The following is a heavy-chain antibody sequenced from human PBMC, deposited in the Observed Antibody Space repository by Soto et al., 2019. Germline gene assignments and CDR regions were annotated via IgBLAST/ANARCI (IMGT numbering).Heavy chain of an antibody. CDR2: INPNSGGT. CDR3: AKDTRLRLGDLSFDAFDY. J-gene: IGHJ4*02. V-gene: IGHV1-2*02. D-gene: IGHD3-16*02. CDR1: GYTFTGYY. Sequence: ASVKVSCKASGYTFTGYYMHWVRQAPGQGLEWMGWINPNSGGTNYAQKFQGRVTMTRDTSISTAYMELSRLRSDDTAVYYCAKDTRLRLGDLSFDAFDYWGQGTLVTVSS.